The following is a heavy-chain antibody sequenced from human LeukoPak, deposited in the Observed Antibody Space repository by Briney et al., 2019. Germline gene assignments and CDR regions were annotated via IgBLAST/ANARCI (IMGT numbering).Heavy chain of an antibody. V-gene: IGHV3-7*01. CDR3: ARDFITMVRGVTNWFDP. Sequence: GGSLRLSCAASGFTFSSYWMSWVRQAPGKGLEWVANIKQDGSEKYYVDSVKGRFTISRDNAKNSLYLQMNSLRAEDTAVYYCARDFITMVRGVTNWFDPWGQGTLVTVSS. D-gene: IGHD3-10*01. CDR1: GFTFSSYW. CDR2: IKQDGSEK. J-gene: IGHJ5*02.